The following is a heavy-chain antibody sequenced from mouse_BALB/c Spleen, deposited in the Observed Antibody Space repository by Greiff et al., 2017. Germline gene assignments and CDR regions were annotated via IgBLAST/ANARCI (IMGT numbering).Heavy chain of an antibody. Sequence: EVQLVESGGGLVQPGGSLKLSCAASGFTFSSYTMSWVRQTPEKRLEWVAYISNGGGSTYYPDTVKGRFTISRDNAKNTLYLQMSSLKSEDTAMYYCAREYDYDAMDYWGQGTSVTVSS. D-gene: IGHD5-2*01. CDR1: GFTFSSYT. V-gene: IGHV5-12-2*01. J-gene: IGHJ4*01. CDR2: ISNGGGST. CDR3: AREYDYDAMDY.